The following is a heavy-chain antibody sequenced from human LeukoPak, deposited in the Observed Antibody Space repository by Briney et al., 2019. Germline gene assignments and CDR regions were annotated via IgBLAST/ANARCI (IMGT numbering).Heavy chain of an antibody. D-gene: IGHD7-27*01. Sequence: ASVKVSCKASGYTFTGYYMHWVRQAPGQGLEWMGWINPNSGGTNYAQKFQGRVTMTRDTSISTAYMELSRLRSDDTAVYYCARDAANWGSPFDPWGQGTLVTVSS. CDR3: ARDAANWGSPFDP. CDR2: INPNSGGT. J-gene: IGHJ5*02. CDR1: GYTFTGYY. V-gene: IGHV1-2*02.